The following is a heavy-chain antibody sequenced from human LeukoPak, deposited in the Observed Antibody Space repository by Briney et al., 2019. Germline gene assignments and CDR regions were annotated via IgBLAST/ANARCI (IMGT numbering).Heavy chain of an antibody. D-gene: IGHD2-21*02. V-gene: IGHV4-34*01. J-gene: IGHJ4*02. CDR2: INHSGST. CDR3: ARASKVRCGGDCYSYYFDY. CDR1: GGSISSYY. Sequence: SETLSLTCTVSGGSISSYYWSWIRQPPGKGLEWIGEINHSGSTNYNPSLKSRVTISVDTSKNQFSLKLSSVTAADTAVYYCARASKVRCGGDCYSYYFDYWGQGTLVTVSS.